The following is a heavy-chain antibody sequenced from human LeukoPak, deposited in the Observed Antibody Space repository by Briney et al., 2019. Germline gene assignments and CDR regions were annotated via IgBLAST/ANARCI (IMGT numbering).Heavy chain of an antibody. CDR3: ANLVPQVVTAIVPY. V-gene: IGHV3-23*01. J-gene: IGHJ4*02. D-gene: IGHD2-21*02. CDR2: ISGSGGST. Sequence: GGSLRLSCAASGFTFSSDAMSWVRQAPGKGLEWVSAISGSGGSTYYADSVKGRFTIYRDNSKNTLYLQMNSLRAEDTAVYYCANLVPQVVTAIVPYWGQGTLVTVSS. CDR1: GFTFSSDA.